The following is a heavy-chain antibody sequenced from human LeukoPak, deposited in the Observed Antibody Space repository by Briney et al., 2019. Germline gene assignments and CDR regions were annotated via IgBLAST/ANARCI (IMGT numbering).Heavy chain of an antibody. J-gene: IGHJ4*02. Sequence: GGSLRLSCAASGFTFSSYSMNWVRQAPGKGLEWVSSISSSSSYIYYADSVKGRFTISRDNAKNSLYLQMNSLRAEDTAVYYCARDRWFVWGHDYWGQGTLVTVSS. V-gene: IGHV3-21*01. CDR1: GFTFSSYS. CDR2: ISSSSSYI. CDR3: ARDRWFVWGHDY. D-gene: IGHD3-16*01.